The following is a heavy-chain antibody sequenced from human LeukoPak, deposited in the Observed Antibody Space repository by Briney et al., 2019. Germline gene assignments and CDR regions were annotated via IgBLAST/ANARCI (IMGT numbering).Heavy chain of an antibody. J-gene: IGHJ4*02. V-gene: IGHV3-30*18. CDR3: AKGYSGYVDY. D-gene: IGHD5-12*01. CDR2: ISYDGSNK. Sequence: PGRSLRLSCAASGFTFSSYRMHWVRQAPGKGLEWVAVISYDGSNKYYADSVKGRFTISRDNSKNTLYLQMNSLRAEDTAVYYCAKGYSGYVDYWGQGTLVTVSS. CDR1: GFTFSSYR.